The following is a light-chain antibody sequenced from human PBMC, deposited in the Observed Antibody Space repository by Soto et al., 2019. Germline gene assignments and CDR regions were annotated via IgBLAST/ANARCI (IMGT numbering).Light chain of an antibody. J-gene: IGLJ1*01. CDR1: KNDIGVYDF. CDR3: KSYAGSNTYV. CDR2: EVV. V-gene: IGLV2-8*01. Sequence: QSALTQPPSASVSPGQSVTISCTGTKNDIGVYDFVSWYRHHPGKAPRLIIYEVVQRPSGVPDRFSGSKSGNAASLTVSGLQAADEADYFCKSYAGSNTYVFGSGTKVTVL.